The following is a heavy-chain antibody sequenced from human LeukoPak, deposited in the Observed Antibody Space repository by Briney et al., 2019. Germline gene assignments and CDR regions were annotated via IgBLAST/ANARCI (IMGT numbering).Heavy chain of an antibody. D-gene: IGHD5-12*01. CDR2: IGGSNGIT. CDR1: RFTFNSYA. Sequence: GGSLRLSCAASRFTFNSYAMSWVRQAPGKGLEWVSVIGGSNGITSYVGSVKGRFTISRDNSKDTQYLQMNSLRAEDTAVYYCARNENSGWGYFDYWGQGTLVTVSS. CDR3: ARNENSGWGYFDY. J-gene: IGHJ4*02. V-gene: IGHV3-23*01.